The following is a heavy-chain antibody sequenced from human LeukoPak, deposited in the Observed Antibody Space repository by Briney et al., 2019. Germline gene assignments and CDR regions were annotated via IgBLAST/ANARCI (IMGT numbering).Heavy chain of an antibody. CDR1: GGSMRSTSYY. CDR2: AFYSGST. J-gene: IGHJ4*02. CDR3: ARTSYSYGYVSFDY. Sequence: PSETLSLTCTVSGGSMRSTSYYWGWIRQPPGKGLEWIGSAFYSGSTYYNPSLKSRVTVSVDTSKNQFSLNLRSVTAADTAVYYCARTSYSYGYVSFDYWGQGTLVTVSS. V-gene: IGHV4-39*07. D-gene: IGHD5-18*01.